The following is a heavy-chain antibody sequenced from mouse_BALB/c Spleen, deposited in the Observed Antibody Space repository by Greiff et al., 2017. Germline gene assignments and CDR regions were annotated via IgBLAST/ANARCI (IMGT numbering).Heavy chain of an antibody. D-gene: IGHD2-14*01. V-gene: IGHV14-3*02. CDR2: IDPANGNT. CDR3: ARKVRRLYAMDY. CDR1: GFNIKDTY. J-gene: IGHJ4*01. Sequence: EVKLQESGAELVKPGASVKLSCTASGFNIKDTYMHWVKQRPEQGLEWIGRIDPANGNTKYDPKFQGKATITADTSSNTAYLQLSSLTSEDTAVYYCARKVRRLYAMDYWGQGTSVTVSS.